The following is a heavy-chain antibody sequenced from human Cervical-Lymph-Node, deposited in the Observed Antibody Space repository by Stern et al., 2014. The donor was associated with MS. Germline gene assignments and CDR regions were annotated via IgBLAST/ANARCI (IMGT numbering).Heavy chain of an antibody. Sequence: VQLVESGGGLVKPGGSLRLSCAASGFTFSDFYMSWIRQAPGKGLEWVSYINTISSTMYYADSVKGRFTISRDNAKNSVYLQMNSLKAEDTAVYYCARYDFGGEFYNYGMDVWGQGTTVTVSS. CDR2: INTISSTM. J-gene: IGHJ6*02. D-gene: IGHD3-3*01. CDR3: ARYDFGGEFYNYGMDV. CDR1: GFTFSDFY. V-gene: IGHV3-11*01.